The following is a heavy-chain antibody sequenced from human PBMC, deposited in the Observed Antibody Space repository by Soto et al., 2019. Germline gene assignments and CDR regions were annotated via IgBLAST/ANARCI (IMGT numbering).Heavy chain of an antibody. J-gene: IGHJ4*02. Sequence: SVKVSCKASGGTFGSQGIAWVRQAPGQGLEWMGGFIAMLGTPTYAKKVQGRATISANESLTSSYLELRSLRSEDTGVYFCARGAMANFDYWGQGTVVTVSS. CDR3: ARGAMANFDY. V-gene: IGHV1-69*13. CDR2: FIAMLGTP. CDR1: GGTFGSQG. D-gene: IGHD5-18*01.